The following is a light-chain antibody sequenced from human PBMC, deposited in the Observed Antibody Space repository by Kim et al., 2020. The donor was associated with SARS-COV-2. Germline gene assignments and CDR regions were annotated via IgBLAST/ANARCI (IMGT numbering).Light chain of an antibody. Sequence: SSELTQDPAVSVALGQTVRITCQGDSLRTYYASWYQQRPGQAPVLVIYGQDSRPSGTPDRFSGSTSGNTASLTITGAQAEDEADYYCHSRDSSGGVFGGGTQLTVL. CDR3: HSRDSSGGV. J-gene: IGLJ3*02. CDR1: SLRTYY. V-gene: IGLV3-19*01. CDR2: GQD.